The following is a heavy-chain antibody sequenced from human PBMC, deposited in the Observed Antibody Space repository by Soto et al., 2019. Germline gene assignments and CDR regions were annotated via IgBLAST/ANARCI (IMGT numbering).Heavy chain of an antibody. J-gene: IGHJ4*02. V-gene: IGHV4-30-4*01. D-gene: IGHD1-26*01. Sequence: SETLSVTCPAYGGPISGGDLYWSRIRQSPGKGLEWIGYIYYSGTTFYNPSLKSRLTISVDTSKKQFSLKLTSVTAADTAMFYCARGVPYITRTELLYYFESWCKG. CDR1: GGPISGGDLY. CDR3: ARGVPYITRTELLYYFES. CDR2: IYYSGTT.